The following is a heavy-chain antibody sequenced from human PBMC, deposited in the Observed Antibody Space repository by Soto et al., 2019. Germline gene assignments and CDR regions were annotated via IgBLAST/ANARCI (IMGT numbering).Heavy chain of an antibody. CDR3: AKREVLSSGWTRGYYYYMDV. Sequence: PGGSLRLSCAASGFTFSSYAMSWVRQAPGKGLEWVSAISGSGGSTYYADSVKGRFTISRDNSKNTLYLQMNSLRAEDTAVYYCAKREVLSSGWTRGYYYYMDVWGKGTTVTVSS. CDR2: ISGSGGST. D-gene: IGHD6-19*01. CDR1: GFTFSSYA. J-gene: IGHJ6*03. V-gene: IGHV3-23*01.